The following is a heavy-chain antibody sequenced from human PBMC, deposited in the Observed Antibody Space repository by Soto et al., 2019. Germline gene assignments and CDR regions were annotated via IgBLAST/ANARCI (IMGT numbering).Heavy chain of an antibody. CDR2: VYFSEST. CDR3: GRGQTAIDV. D-gene: IGHD5-18*01. J-gene: IGHJ6*02. V-gene: IGHV4-30-4*01. CDR1: GCAITRGDHF. Sequence: SETLSLTCSVSGCAITRGDHFWSWARQSPGTGLEWLGYVYFSESTYYNPALKGRVMMTIDTSNHQFSLNLSSVTAADTAVFYCGRGQTAIDVWGQGTTVTVSS.